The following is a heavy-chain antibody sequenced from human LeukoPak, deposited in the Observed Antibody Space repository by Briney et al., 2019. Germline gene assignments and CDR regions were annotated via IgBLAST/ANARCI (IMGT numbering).Heavy chain of an antibody. CDR3: ASERVGARNPFDY. CDR1: GGSISIYY. V-gene: IGHV4-59*08. Sequence: PSETLSLTCTVSGGSISIYYWSWIRQPPGKGLEWIGYIYYSGSTNYNPSLKSRVTISVDTSKNQFSLKLSSVTAADTAVYYCASERVGARNPFDYWGQGTLVTVSS. CDR2: IYYSGST. D-gene: IGHD1-26*01. J-gene: IGHJ4*02.